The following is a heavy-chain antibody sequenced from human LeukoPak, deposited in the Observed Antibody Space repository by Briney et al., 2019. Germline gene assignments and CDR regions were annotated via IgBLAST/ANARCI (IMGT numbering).Heavy chain of an antibody. CDR3: ARSLRIITMVRGVPSEGYNWFDP. J-gene: IGHJ5*02. CDR1: GGTFSSYA. D-gene: IGHD3-10*01. Sequence: GASVKVSCKASGGTFSSYAISWARQAPGQGLEWMGRIIPILGIANYAQKFQGRVTITADKSTSTAYMELSSLRSEDTAVYYCARSLRIITMVRGVPSEGYNWFDPWGQGTLVTVSS. CDR2: IIPILGIA. V-gene: IGHV1-69*04.